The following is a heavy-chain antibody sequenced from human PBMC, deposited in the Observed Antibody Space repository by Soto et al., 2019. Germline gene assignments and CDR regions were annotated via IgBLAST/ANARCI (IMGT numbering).Heavy chain of an antibody. CDR2: ISYDGSNK. V-gene: IGHV3-30*18. CDR3: AKDRPSGSRPYYYGMDV. J-gene: IGHJ6*02. CDR1: GFTLSSYG. Sequence: QVQLVESGGGVVQPGGSLRLSCAASGFTLSSYGMHWVRQAPGKGLEWVAVISYDGSNKYYADSVKGRFTISRDNSKNTLYLQMNSLRAEDTAVYYCAKDRPSGSRPYYYGMDVWGQGTTVTVSS. D-gene: IGHD1-26*01.